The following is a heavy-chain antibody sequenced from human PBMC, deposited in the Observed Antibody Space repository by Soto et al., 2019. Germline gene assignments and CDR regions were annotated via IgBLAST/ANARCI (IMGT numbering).Heavy chain of an antibody. V-gene: IGHV4-39*01. J-gene: IGHJ4*02. CDR3: ATSQKGYNWNYFYQ. CDR1: GGSISGSYYY. CDR2: VFYTGFT. Sequence: SETLSLTCAVSGGSISGSYYYWAWLRQSPGKGPEWIGGVFYTGFTSYNPSLESLVSVSVDTSKSQFSLKLSAVTAADTAVYYCATSQKGYNWNYFYQWGQGALVTVS. D-gene: IGHD1-20*01.